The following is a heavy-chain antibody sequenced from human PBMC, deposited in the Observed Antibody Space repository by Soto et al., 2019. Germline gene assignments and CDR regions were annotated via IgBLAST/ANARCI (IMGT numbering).Heavy chain of an antibody. CDR1: GFTFSSYS. J-gene: IGHJ2*01. V-gene: IGHV3-21*01. D-gene: IGHD4-4*01. CDR2: ISISSSYI. CDR3: ARPKADDYSNSYWYFDL. Sequence: PGGSLSLSCAASGFTFSSYSMNWVRQAPGKGLEWVSSISISSSYIYYADSVKGRFTISRDNAKNSLYLQMNSLRAEDTAVYYCARPKADDYSNSYWYFDLWGRGTLVTVSS.